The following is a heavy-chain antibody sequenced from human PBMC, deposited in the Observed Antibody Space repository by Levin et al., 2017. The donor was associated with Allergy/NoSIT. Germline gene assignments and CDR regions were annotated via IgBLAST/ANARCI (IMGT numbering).Heavy chain of an antibody. Sequence: GGSLRLSCAGSGFTSSSYAMSWVRQAPGKGLEWVSAISGGGSDTFYADSVKGRFTISRDNSKNTLYLQMNSLRAEDTAVYYCAKGSDVGRPYYFDSWGQGALVTVSS. D-gene: IGHD2-15*01. CDR3: AKGSDVGRPYYFDS. CDR1: GFTSSSYA. J-gene: IGHJ4*02. CDR2: ISGGGSDT. V-gene: IGHV3-23*01.